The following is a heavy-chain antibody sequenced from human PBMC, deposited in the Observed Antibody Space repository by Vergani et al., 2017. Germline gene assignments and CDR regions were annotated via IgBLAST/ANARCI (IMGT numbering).Heavy chain of an antibody. CDR3: ARGGYCGGGTCYEFDY. D-gene: IGHD2-15*01. J-gene: IGHJ4*02. CDR1: DGSIGSGDFS. Sequence: QVQLQESGPRLVKPSQTLSLTCTVSDGSIGSGDFSWSWIRQPPGKGLEWIGYIYYTGTTSSNPSLKSRVTISVDPSKNQFSLKLTSVTAADTAVYYCARGGYCGGGTCYEFDYWGQGTLVTVSS. V-gene: IGHV4-30-4*08. CDR2: IYYTGTT.